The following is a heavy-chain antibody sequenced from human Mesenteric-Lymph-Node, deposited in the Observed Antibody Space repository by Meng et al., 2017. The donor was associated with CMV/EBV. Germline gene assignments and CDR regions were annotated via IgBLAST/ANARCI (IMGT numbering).Heavy chain of an antibody. CDR1: Y. Sequence: YWSWIRQSPGKGLEWIGSICYSGSTYYNPSLKSRVTISVDTSKNQFSLKLSSVTAADTAVYYCARTKADIVVVPAAVDDIYGMDVWGQGTTVTVSS. V-gene: IGHV4-39*01. CDR3: ARTKADIVVVPAAVDDIYGMDV. D-gene: IGHD2-2*01. J-gene: IGHJ6*02. CDR2: ICYSGST.